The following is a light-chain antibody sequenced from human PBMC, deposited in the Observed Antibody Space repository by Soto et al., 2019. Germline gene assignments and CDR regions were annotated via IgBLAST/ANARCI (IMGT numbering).Light chain of an antibody. CDR3: QQYGRSPTT. J-gene: IGKJ1*01. Sequence: EIVLTQSPGTLSLSPGERATLSCRASQSVSNNYLAWYQQKPGLAPRLLIYDASSRATGIPDRFRGSGSGTDFTLTISRLEPEDFAVYYCQQYGRSPTTFGQGTKVDI. CDR1: QSVSNNY. V-gene: IGKV3D-20*01. CDR2: DAS.